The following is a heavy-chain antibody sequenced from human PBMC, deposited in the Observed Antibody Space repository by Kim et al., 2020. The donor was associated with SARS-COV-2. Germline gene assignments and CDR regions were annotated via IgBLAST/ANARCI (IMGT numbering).Heavy chain of an antibody. Sequence: SETLSLTCTVSGGSISSYYWSWIRQPPGKGLEWIGYIYYSGSTNYNPSLKSRVTISVDTSKNQFSLKLSSVTAADTAVYYCARGEGLCSSTSCYLFTAAGVMAFDIWGQGTMVTVSS. CDR3: ARGEGLCSSTSCYLFTAAGVMAFDI. V-gene: IGHV4-59*13. CDR1: GGSISSYY. J-gene: IGHJ3*02. CDR2: IYYSGST. D-gene: IGHD2-2*01.